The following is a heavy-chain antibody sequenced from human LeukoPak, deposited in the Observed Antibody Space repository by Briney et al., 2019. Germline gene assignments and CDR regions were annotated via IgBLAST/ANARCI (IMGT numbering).Heavy chain of an antibody. V-gene: IGHV4-59*01. J-gene: IGHJ4*02. Sequence: SETLSLTCTVSGGSISSYYWSWIRQPPGKGLEWIGYIYYSGSTNYNPSLKSRVTISVDTSKNQFSLKLSSVTAADTAVYYCARDVYSRDDYWGQGTLVSVSS. D-gene: IGHD6-13*01. CDR2: IYYSGST. CDR3: ARDVYSRDDY. CDR1: GGSISSYY.